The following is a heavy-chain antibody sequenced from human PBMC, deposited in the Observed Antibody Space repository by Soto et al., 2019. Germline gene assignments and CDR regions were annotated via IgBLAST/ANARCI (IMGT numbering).Heavy chain of an antibody. V-gene: IGHV3-23*01. CDR3: RGDYGWGRGLIDY. CDR1: GFTFSSYA. Sequence: EVQLLESGGGLVQPGGSLRLSCAASGFTFSSYAMSWVRQAPGKGLEWVSALSGSGGSTYYADSVKGRFTISRDNSKNTLYLQMNGRRAEDTAVYYWRGDYGWGRGLIDYWGQGTLVTVSS. J-gene: IGHJ4*02. CDR2: LSGSGGST. D-gene: IGHD3-16*01.